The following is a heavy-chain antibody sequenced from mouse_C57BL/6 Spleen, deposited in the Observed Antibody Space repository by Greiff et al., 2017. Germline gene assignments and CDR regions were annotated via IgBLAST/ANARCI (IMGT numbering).Heavy chain of an antibody. Sequence: QVPLKQSGAELVKPGASVKLSCKASGYTFTEYTLHWVKQRSGPGLAWIGWFYPGSGSIKYPEKFKDKATFTADKSSSAVYMELSRLTSEYSAVYFSARHEDDYDPAWFAYWGQGTLVTVSA. J-gene: IGHJ3*01. CDR2: FYPGSGSI. CDR3: ARHEDDYDPAWFAY. CDR1: GYTFTEYT. D-gene: IGHD2-4*01. V-gene: IGHV1-62-2*01.